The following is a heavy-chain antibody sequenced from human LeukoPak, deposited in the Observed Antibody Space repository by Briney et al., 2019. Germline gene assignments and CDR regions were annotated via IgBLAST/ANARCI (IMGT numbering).Heavy chain of an antibody. V-gene: IGHV3-30*18. Sequence: GGSPRLSCAASGFTFSSYGMHWVRQAPGKGLEWVAVISYDGSNKYYVDSVKGRFTISRDNSKNTLFLQMTSLRAEDTAVFYCAKELTSEYCSGGSCSDAFDIWGQGTMVTVSS. CDR3: AKELTSEYCSGGSCSDAFDI. CDR2: ISYDGSNK. J-gene: IGHJ3*02. CDR1: GFTFSSYG. D-gene: IGHD2-15*01.